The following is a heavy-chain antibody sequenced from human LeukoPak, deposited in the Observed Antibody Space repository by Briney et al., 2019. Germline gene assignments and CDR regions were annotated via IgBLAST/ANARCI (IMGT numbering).Heavy chain of an antibody. CDR1: GGSISSSSYY. D-gene: IGHD5-12*01. V-gene: IGHV4-61*05. J-gene: IGHJ4*02. CDR3: ARVPPDGGYMVY. Sequence: PSETLSLTCTVSGGSISSSSYYWGWIRQPPGKGLEWIGYIYNSGSTNYNPSLKSRVTISVDMPKNKISLKLTSVTAADTAVYYCARVPPDGGYMVYWGQGTLVTVSS. CDR2: IYNSGST.